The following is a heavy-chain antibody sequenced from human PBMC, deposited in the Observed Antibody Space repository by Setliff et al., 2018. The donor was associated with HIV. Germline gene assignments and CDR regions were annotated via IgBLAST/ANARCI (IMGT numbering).Heavy chain of an antibody. V-gene: IGHV7-4-1*02. D-gene: IGHD3-10*01. J-gene: IGHJ4*02. CDR2: INPKTGNP. CDR1: GYTFTSYA. CDR3: ARAPFLQFFRGSPYYFDY. Sequence: GASVKVSCKASGYTFTSYAMNWVRQAPGQGLEWLGWINPKTGNPTYVQGFPGQFVFSLDTSVSTAYLEISSLKAEDTAVYYCARAPFLQFFRGSPYYFDYWGQGSLVTVSS.